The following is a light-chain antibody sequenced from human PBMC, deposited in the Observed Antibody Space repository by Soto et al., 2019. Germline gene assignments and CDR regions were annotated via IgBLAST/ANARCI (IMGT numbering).Light chain of an antibody. Sequence: QSVLTQPPSVSGAPGQRVTISCTGSSSNIGAGYDVHWYQQLPGTAPKLLISGNSNRPSGVPDRFSGSKSGTSASLAITGLQAEYEADYYCQSYDSSRSGWVFGGGTKLTVL. CDR2: GNS. CDR3: QSYDSSRSGWV. V-gene: IGLV1-40*01. J-gene: IGLJ3*02. CDR1: SSNIGAGYD.